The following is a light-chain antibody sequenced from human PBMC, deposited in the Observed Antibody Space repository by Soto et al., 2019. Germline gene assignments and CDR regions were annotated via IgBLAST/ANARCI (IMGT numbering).Light chain of an antibody. CDR2: GNS. CDR1: SSNIGAGYD. CDR3: QSYDRSLSGVV. J-gene: IGLJ2*01. Sequence: QSVLTQPPSVSGAPGQRVTISCTGSSSNIGAGYDVHWYQQLPGTAPKLLIYGNSNRPSGVPDRFSGSKSGTSASLAITGLQAEDEADYYCQSYDRSLSGVVFGGGTKLPVL. V-gene: IGLV1-40*01.